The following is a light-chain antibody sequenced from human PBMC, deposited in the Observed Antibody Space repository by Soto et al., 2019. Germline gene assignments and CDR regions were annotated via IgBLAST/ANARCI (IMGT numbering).Light chain of an antibody. CDR1: QSVSSN. Sequence: EIVMTQSPATLSVSPGERATLSCRASQSVSSNLAWYQQKPGQAPRLLIYGASTRATGIPARFSGSGSGTEFTLTISSLQSEDFAAYYCQQYNNWPPAITFGQGTRLEIK. J-gene: IGKJ5*01. CDR3: QQYNNWPPAIT. V-gene: IGKV3-15*01. CDR2: GAS.